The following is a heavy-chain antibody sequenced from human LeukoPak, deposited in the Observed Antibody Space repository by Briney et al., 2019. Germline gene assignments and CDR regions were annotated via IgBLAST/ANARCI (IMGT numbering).Heavy chain of an antibody. D-gene: IGHD2-2*01. CDR3: APHCSSTSCPSDY. CDR2: IYYSGST. J-gene: IGHJ4*02. V-gene: IGHV4-30-4*08. CDR1: GGSISSGDYY. Sequence: SETLSLTCTVSGGSISSGDYYWSWIRQPPGKGLEWIGYIYYSGSTYYNPSLKSRVTISVDTSKNQFSLKLSSVTAADTAVYYCAPHCSSTSCPSDYWGQGTLVTVSS.